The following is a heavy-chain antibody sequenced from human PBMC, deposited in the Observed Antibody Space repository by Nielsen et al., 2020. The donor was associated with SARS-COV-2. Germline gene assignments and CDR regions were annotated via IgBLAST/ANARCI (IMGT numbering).Heavy chain of an antibody. D-gene: IGHD1-1*01. Sequence: GESLKISCAASGFTFSSYWMSWVRQAPGKGLEWVANIKQDGGEKYYVDSVKGRFTISRDNAKNSLYLQMNSLRAEDTAVYYCARDSVFWNAPLDYWGQGTLVTVSS. V-gene: IGHV3-7*01. CDR3: ARDSVFWNAPLDY. CDR2: IKQDGGEK. CDR1: GFTFSSYW. J-gene: IGHJ4*02.